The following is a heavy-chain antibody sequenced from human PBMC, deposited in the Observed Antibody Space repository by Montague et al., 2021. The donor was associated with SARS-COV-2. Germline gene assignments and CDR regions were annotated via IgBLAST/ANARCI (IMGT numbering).Heavy chain of an antibody. CDR2: INHSGST. Sequence: SETRSLTCAAYGGSFSGYYWSWIRQPPGKGLEWIGEINHSGSTNYNPSLKSRVPISVDTSKNQFSLKLSSVTAADTAVYYCARGYQLRFLEWSSRQSTFDYWGQGTLVTVSS. CDR1: GGSFSGYY. J-gene: IGHJ4*02. V-gene: IGHV4-34*01. D-gene: IGHD3-3*01. CDR3: ARGYQLRFLEWSSRQSTFDY.